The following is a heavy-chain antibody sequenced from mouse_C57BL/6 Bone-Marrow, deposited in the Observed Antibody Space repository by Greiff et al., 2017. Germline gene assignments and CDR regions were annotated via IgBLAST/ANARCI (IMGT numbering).Heavy chain of an antibody. Sequence: VESGGGLVQSGRSLRLSCATSGFTFSDFYMEWVRQAPGKGLEWIAASRNKANDYTTEYSASVKGRFIVSRDTSQSILYLQMNALRAEDTAIYYCARDARRAWFAYWGQGTLVTVSA. CDR1: GFTFSDFY. V-gene: IGHV7-1*01. CDR2: SRNKANDYTT. CDR3: ARDARRAWFAY. J-gene: IGHJ3*01.